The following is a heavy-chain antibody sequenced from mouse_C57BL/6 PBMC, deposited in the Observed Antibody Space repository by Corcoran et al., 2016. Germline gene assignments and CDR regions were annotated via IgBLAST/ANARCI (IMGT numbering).Heavy chain of an antibody. V-gene: IGHV9-3*01. CDR3: ARTFITTRYFDV. CDR1: GYTFTTYG. CDR2: INTYSGVP. D-gene: IGHD1-1*01. J-gene: IGHJ1*03. Sequence: QIQLVQSGPELKKPGETVKISCKASGYTFTTYGMSWVKQAPGRGLKGMGWINTYSGVPAYADDFKGRFAFSLETSASNAYLQINNLKNEDTHTSFCARTFITTRYFDVWGTGTTVTVSP.